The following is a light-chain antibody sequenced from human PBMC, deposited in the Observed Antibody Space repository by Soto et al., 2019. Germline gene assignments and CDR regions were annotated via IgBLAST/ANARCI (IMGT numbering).Light chain of an antibody. V-gene: IGLV1-44*01. CDR3: AAWDDSLDGYV. CDR2: TND. J-gene: IGLJ1*01. Sequence: QSALTHPLSASGTPGQRVTIFCSGSNSNIGSNTVNWYQQFPGTAPKLLIYTNDQRPSGVPDRFSGSKSGTSASLAISGLQSEDEADYYCAAWDDSLDGYVFGAGTKVT. CDR1: NSNIGSNT.